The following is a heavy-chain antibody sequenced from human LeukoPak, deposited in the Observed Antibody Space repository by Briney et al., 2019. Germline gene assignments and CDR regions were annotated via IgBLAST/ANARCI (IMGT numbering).Heavy chain of an antibody. Sequence: PGGSLRLSCAASGFTFSSYWMHWVRQAPGKGPVWVSRINSDGSSTSYADSVKGRFTISRDNAKNTLYLQMNSLRAEDTAVYYCARFRGFGYSSSSGYWGQGTLVTVSS. CDR1: GFTFSSYW. D-gene: IGHD6-6*01. V-gene: IGHV3-74*01. CDR3: ARFRGFGYSSSSGY. J-gene: IGHJ4*02. CDR2: INSDGSST.